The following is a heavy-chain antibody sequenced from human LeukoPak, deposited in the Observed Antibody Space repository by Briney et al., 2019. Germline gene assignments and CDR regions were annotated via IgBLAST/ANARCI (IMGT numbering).Heavy chain of an antibody. D-gene: IGHD6-13*01. Sequence: TGGSLRLSCAASGFTFSSYWMSWVRQAPGKGLEWVANIKQDGSEKYYVDSVKGRSTISRDNAKNSLYLQMNSLRAEDTAVYYCASINSSSWYPTYFDYWGQGTLVTVSS. CDR3: ASINSSSWYPTYFDY. J-gene: IGHJ4*02. CDR1: GFTFSSYW. CDR2: IKQDGSEK. V-gene: IGHV3-7*01.